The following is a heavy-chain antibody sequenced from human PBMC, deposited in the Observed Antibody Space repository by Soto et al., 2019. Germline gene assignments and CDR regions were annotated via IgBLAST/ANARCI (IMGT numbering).Heavy chain of an antibody. CDR3: AKGSYSSGWLAPIDY. CDR1: GLTVNSYA. CDR2: ISGSGSST. D-gene: IGHD6-19*01. J-gene: IGHJ4*02. V-gene: IGHV3-23*01. Sequence: PGCSLRISCAASGLTVNSYAMSWVRQAPGKGLEWVSAISGSGSSTYYADSVKGRFTISRDNSKNTLYLQMNCLRAEDTAVYYCAKGSYSSGWLAPIDYWGQGTLVTVSS.